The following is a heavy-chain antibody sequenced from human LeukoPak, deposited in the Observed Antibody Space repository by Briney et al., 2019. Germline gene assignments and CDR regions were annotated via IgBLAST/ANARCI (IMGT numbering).Heavy chain of an antibody. J-gene: IGHJ6*02. V-gene: IGHV5-51*01. CDR1: GYSFTSYW. D-gene: IGHD3-10*01. Sequence: GESLKISCKGSGYSFTSYWIGWVRQMPGKGLEWMGIIYPGDSDTRYSPSFQGQVTISADKSISTAYLQWSSLKASDTAMYYCARRSPYGSGSYGGYYYYDGMDVWGQGTTVTVSS. CDR2: IYPGDSDT. CDR3: ARRSPYGSGSYGGYYYYDGMDV.